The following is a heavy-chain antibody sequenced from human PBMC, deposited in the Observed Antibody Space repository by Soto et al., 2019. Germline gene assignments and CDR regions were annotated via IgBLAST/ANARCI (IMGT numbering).Heavy chain of an antibody. J-gene: IGHJ3*02. CDR3: AGATWDYGDYVGAFDI. V-gene: IGHV1-18*01. Sequence: ASVKVSCKASGYTFTSYGISWVRQAPGQGLEWMGWISAYNGNTNYAQKLQGRVTMTTDTSTSTAYMELRSLRSDDTAVYHCAGATWDYGDYVGAFDIWSQGTMVTVSS. CDR1: GYTFTSYG. D-gene: IGHD4-17*01. CDR2: ISAYNGNT.